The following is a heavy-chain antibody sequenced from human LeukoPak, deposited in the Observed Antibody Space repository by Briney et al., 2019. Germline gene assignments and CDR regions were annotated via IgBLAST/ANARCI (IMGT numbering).Heavy chain of an antibody. D-gene: IGHD5-12*01. V-gene: IGHV1-69*13. Sequence: SVTVSCKASGGTFSSYAISWVRQAPGQGLEWMGGIIPIFGTANYARKFQGRVTITADESTSTAYMELSSLRSEDTAVYYCARDRHSGVGEDFDYWGQGTLVTVSS. CDR1: GGTFSSYA. J-gene: IGHJ4*02. CDR3: ARDRHSGVGEDFDY. CDR2: IIPIFGTA.